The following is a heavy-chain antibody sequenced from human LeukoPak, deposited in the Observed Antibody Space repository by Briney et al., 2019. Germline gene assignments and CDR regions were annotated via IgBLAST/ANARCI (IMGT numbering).Heavy chain of an antibody. V-gene: IGHV4-4*02. D-gene: IGHD3-10*01. Sequence: SETLSLTCAVSGGSISSSNWWSWVRQPPGKGLEWIGEIYHSGSTNYNPSLKSRVTISVDTSKNQFSLKLSSVTAADTAVYYCARETGLDSYGSGSFPAFDIWGQGTMVTVSS. CDR1: GGSISSSNW. CDR2: IYHSGST. J-gene: IGHJ3*02. CDR3: ARETGLDSYGSGSFPAFDI.